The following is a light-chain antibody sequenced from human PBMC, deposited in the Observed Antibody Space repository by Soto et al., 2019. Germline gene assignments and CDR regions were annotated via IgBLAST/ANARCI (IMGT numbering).Light chain of an antibody. V-gene: IGKV4-1*01. CDR1: QSVFSNSNNKKY. CDR3: QQYYSTPWT. Sequence: DIVMTQSADSLAVSLGERATINCKSSQSVFSNSNNKKYLAWYQQKPGQPPKLLIHWASIRESGVPDRFSGSGSGTDFTLTINSLQAEDAAVYYCQQYYSTPWTFGQGTKVDIK. CDR2: WAS. J-gene: IGKJ1*01.